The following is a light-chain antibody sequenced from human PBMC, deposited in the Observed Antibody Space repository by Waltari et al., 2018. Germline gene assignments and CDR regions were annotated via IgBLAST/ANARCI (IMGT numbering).Light chain of an antibody. J-gene: IGLJ2*01. V-gene: IGLV2-14*01. CDR2: QVS. CDR3: SSYTTSGTFV. Sequence: QSALTQPASVSGSPGQSITIPCTGTSSDVGAYNYVPWYQHHPGKAPKFMIYQVSNRPSGVSNRLSGSKSGNTASLTISGLQAEDEGDYYCSSYTTSGTFVFGGGTKLTVL. CDR1: SSDVGAYNY.